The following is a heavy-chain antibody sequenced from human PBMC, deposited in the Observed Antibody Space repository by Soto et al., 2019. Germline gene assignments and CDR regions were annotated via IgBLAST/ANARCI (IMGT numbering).Heavy chain of an antibody. V-gene: IGHV3-21*01. Sequence: PGGSLRLSCAASVFTVSSNYMSWVRQAPGKGLEWVSSISSSSSYIYYADSVKGRFTISRDNAKNSLYLQMNSLRAEDTAVYYCARGFGYDSSGYFDYGDAFDIWGQGTMVTVSS. CDR1: VFTVSSNY. CDR2: ISSSSSYI. J-gene: IGHJ3*02. CDR3: ARGFGYDSSGYFDYGDAFDI. D-gene: IGHD3-22*01.